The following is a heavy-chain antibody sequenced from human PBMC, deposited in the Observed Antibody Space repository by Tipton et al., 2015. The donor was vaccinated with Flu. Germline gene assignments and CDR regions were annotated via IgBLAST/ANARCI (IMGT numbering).Heavy chain of an antibody. CDR2: ISVGGGDT. J-gene: IGHJ4*02. D-gene: IGHD1-26*01. CDR3: AKGGWADN. CDR1: GFTFSTYV. Sequence: SLRFSCAASGFTFSTYVMTWVRQAPGKGLEWVSAISVGGGDTYLADSVKVRFTMSRDNSKDTVYLQMNSLRVEDTAIYYCAKGGWADNWGQGTLVTVSS. V-gene: IGHV3-23*01.